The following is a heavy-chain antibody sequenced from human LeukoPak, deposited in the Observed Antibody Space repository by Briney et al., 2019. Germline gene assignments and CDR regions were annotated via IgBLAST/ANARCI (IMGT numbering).Heavy chain of an antibody. CDR2: ISGTSAYI. CDR3: AKGPGYMDV. CDR1: DFNDFAFSSHT. J-gene: IGHJ6*03. Sequence: MLGGSLRLSCNASDFNDFAFSSHTMNWVRQAPGKGLEWVSSISGTSAYIHYGRSVRGRFTISRDNAKNTLYLLMNGVTVEDTGIYYCAKGPGYMDVWGLGTTVTVSS. V-gene: IGHV3-21*01.